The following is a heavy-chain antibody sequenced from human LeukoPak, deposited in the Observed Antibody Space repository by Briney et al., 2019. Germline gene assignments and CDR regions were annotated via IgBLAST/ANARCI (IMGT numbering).Heavy chain of an antibody. CDR3: AREERGYSYVYYPYYFDY. V-gene: IGHV3-30-3*01. J-gene: IGHJ4*02. Sequence: GRSLRLSCAASGFTFSSYAMHWVRQDPGKGLEWVAVISYDGSNKYYADSVKGRFTISRDNSKNTLYLQMNSLRAEDTAVYYCAREERGYSYVYYPYYFDYWGQGTLVTVSS. CDR1: GFTFSSYA. D-gene: IGHD5-18*01. CDR2: ISYDGSNK.